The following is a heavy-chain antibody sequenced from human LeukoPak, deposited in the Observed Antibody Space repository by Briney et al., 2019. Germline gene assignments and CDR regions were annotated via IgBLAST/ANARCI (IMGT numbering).Heavy chain of an antibody. CDR2: ISDTGGST. V-gene: IGHV3-23*01. D-gene: IGHD3-3*01. J-gene: IGHJ3*02. CDR1: GFTFSNYA. Sequence: GGSLRLSCAASGFTFSNYAMTWVRQAPGKGLEWVSVISDTGGSTYYADPVKGRFTISRDNSKNTLHLQMNSLRAEDTAVYCCAKDWSLHYDFWSGIIWGQGTMVAVSS. CDR3: AKDWSLHYDFWSGII.